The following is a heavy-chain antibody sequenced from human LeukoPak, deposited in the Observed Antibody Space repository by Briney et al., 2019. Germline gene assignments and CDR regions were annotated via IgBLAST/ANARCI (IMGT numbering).Heavy chain of an antibody. J-gene: IGHJ3*02. V-gene: IGHV3-21*01. D-gene: IGHD6-13*01. CDR1: GFTFSTYA. CDR3: ARKSSSWYDAFDI. CDR2: ISSSSSYI. Sequence: GGSLRLSCAASGFTFSTYAMSWVRQAPGKGLEWVSSISSSSSYIYYADSVKGRFTISRDNAKNSLYLQMNSLRAEDTAVYYCARKSSSWYDAFDIWGQGTMVTVSS.